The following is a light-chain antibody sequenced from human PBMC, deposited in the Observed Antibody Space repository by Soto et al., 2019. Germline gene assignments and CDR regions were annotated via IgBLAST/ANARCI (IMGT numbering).Light chain of an antibody. V-gene: IGLV2-8*01. CDR1: SSDVGGYNY. Sequence: QSALTQPPSASGSPGQSVTISCTGTSSDVGGYNYVSWYQQHPGKAPKLMIYDVSKRPSGVPDRFSGSKSGNTASLTVSGLQAEDEADYYCSSYAGSNNVVFGGGTKVTV. CDR3: SSYAGSNNVV. J-gene: IGLJ2*01. CDR2: DVS.